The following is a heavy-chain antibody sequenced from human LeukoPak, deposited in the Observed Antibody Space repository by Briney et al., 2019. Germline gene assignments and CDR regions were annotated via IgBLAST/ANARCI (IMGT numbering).Heavy chain of an antibody. J-gene: IGHJ3*02. Sequence: SETLSLTCTVSGGSISSSSYYWGWIRQPPGKGLEWIGSIYYSGSTYYNPSLKSRVTISVDTSKNQFSLKLSSVTAADTAVYYCARVHYGSGSLDAFDIWGQGTMVTVSS. CDR1: GGSISSSSYY. D-gene: IGHD3-10*01. V-gene: IGHV4-39*01. CDR2: IYYSGST. CDR3: ARVHYGSGSLDAFDI.